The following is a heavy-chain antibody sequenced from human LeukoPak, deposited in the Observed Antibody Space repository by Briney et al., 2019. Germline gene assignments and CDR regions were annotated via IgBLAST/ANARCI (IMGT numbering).Heavy chain of an antibody. CDR3: ARDVEGGTFDI. V-gene: IGHV3-7*05. J-gene: IGHJ3*02. CDR2: IDQSGGRN. D-gene: IGHD3-16*01. CDR1: GFTFSRFW. Sequence: GGSLRLSCAASGFTFSRFWMNWVRQAPGRGLEWVANIDQSGGRNNYVDSVKGRFTISRDNAINSLFLEMSSLRADDTAVYFCARDVEGGTFDIWGQGTTVTVSS.